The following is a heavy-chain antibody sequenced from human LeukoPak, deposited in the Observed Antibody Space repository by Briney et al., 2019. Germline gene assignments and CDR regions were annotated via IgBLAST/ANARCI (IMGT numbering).Heavy chain of an antibody. CDR3: ASNSGSYYVAGD. CDR1: GGPIRSYF. D-gene: IGHD3-10*01. CDR2: IYASGST. V-gene: IGHV4-4*08. Sequence: SETLSLTCTVSGGPIRSYFWSWIRQPPGKGLEYIGYIYASGSTNYNPSLKSRVTISIDTSKSQFSLNLTSVTAADTAVYFCASNSGSYYVAGDWGQGTLVTVSS. J-gene: IGHJ4*02.